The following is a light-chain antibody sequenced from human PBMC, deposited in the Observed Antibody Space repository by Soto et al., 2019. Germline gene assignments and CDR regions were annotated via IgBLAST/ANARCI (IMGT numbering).Light chain of an antibody. CDR2: AAS. CDR1: QYISTY. V-gene: IGKV1-27*01. Sequence: DIQMTQSPSSLSASVGDRVPITCRARQYISTYLAWYQQKPGKVPEHLTYAASTLQSEVPSCISGSGSGTDFTLTITNLQPEDVATYYCQKYSSAPGTFGQGTKVEI. CDR3: QKYSSAPGT. J-gene: IGKJ1*01.